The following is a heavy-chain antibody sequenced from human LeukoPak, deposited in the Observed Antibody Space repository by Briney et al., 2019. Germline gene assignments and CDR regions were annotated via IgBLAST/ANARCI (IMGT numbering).Heavy chain of an antibody. CDR3: ARTALNGEDYDILTAFDY. V-gene: IGHV3-30-3*01. D-gene: IGHD3-9*01. CDR1: GFTFSSYA. Sequence: GGSLRLSCAASGFTFSSYAMHWVRQAPGKGLEWVAVISYDGSDKYYADSVKGRFTISRDNSKNTLYLQMNSLRAEDTAVYYCARTALNGEDYDILTAFDYWGQGTLVTVSS. J-gene: IGHJ4*02. CDR2: ISYDGSDK.